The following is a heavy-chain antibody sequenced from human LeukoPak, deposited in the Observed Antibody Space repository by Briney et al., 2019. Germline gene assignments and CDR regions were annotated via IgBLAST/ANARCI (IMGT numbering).Heavy chain of an antibody. D-gene: IGHD3-16*01. Sequence: INPNSGGTNYAQKFQGRVTMTRDTSISTAYMELSRLRSDDTAVYYCATSPDWGSSPTTFDYWGQGTLVSVSS. CDR3: ATSPDWGSSPTTFDY. V-gene: IGHV1-2*02. CDR2: INPNSGGT. J-gene: IGHJ4*02.